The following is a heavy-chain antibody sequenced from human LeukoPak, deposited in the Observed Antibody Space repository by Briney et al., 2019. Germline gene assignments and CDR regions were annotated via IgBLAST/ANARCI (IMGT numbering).Heavy chain of an antibody. CDR3: ARDRLEGFDY. CDR2: IYYSGST. J-gene: IGHJ4*02. Sequence: SETLPLTCTVSGGSISSGGYYWSWIRQHPGKGLEWIGYIYYSGSTYYNPSLKSRVTISVDTSKNQFSLKLSPVTAADTAVYYCARDRLEGFDYWGQGTLVTVSS. D-gene: IGHD5-24*01. V-gene: IGHV4-31*03. CDR1: GGSISSGGYY.